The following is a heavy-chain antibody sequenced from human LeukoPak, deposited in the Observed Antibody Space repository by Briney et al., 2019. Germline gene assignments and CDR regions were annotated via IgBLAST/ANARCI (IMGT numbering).Heavy chain of an antibody. CDR3: AREADFGEDDSAFDI. V-gene: IGHV4-34*01. J-gene: IGHJ3*02. CDR2: INHSGSP. D-gene: IGHD4-17*01. Sequence: SETLSLTCAVYGGSFSGYYWSWIRQPPGKGLEWIGEINHSGSPNYNPSLKSRASISVDSSKKQFSLKLNSVTAADTAVYYCAREADFGEDDSAFDIWGQGTMVSVSS. CDR1: GGSFSGYY.